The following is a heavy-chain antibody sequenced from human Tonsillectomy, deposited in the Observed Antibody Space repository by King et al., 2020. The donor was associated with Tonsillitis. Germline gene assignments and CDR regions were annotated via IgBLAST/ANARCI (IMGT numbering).Heavy chain of an antibody. J-gene: IGHJ3*01. CDR1: GFSLTTPGVG. Sequence: TLKESGRTLLRPTQTLTLTCTLSGFSLTTPGVGVGWIRQPPGKALEWLALLYWDGDKRYNPSLKSRLVITRDASKNLVVLALTSMDPVDTATYYCAHKIKDEVKAGFAFDVWGQGTVVTVTS. V-gene: IGHV2-5*02. CDR3: AHKIKDEVKAGFAFDV. CDR2: LYWDGDK.